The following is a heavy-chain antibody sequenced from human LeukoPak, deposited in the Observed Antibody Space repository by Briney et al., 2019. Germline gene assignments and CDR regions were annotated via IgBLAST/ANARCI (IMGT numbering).Heavy chain of an antibody. Sequence: GGSLRLSCAASGFTFNNAWMSWVRQAPGKGLEWVGRIKSKTDGGTTDYAAPVKGRFTISRDDSKPTLYLQMSSLKTEDTAVYYCATPSSVVTGLFDYWGQGTLVTVSS. CDR2: IKSKTDGGTT. CDR3: ATPSSVVTGLFDY. V-gene: IGHV3-15*05. CDR1: GFTFNNAW. J-gene: IGHJ4*02. D-gene: IGHD2/OR15-2a*01.